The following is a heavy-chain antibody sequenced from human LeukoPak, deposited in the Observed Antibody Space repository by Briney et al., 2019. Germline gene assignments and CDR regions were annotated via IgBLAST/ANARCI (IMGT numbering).Heavy chain of an antibody. V-gene: IGHV4-59*12. CDR3: ARGQIGGDHAFDI. CDR2: IYYSGST. Sequence: SETLSLTCTVSGGSISSYYWSWIRQPPGKGLEWIGYIYYSGSTNYNPSLKSRVTISVDTSKNQFSLKLSSVTAADTAVYYCARGQIGGDHAFDIWGQGTMVTVSS. D-gene: IGHD2/OR15-2a*01. CDR1: GGSISSYY. J-gene: IGHJ3*02.